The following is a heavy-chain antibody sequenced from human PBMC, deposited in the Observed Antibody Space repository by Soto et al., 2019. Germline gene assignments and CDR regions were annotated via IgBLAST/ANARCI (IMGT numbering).Heavy chain of an antibody. CDR1: GGSFSGYY. V-gene: IGHV4-34*01. CDR2: INHSGST. Sequence: ASETLSLTCAVYGGSFSGYYWSWIRQPPGKGLEWIGEINHSGSTNYNPSLKSRVTISVDTSKNQFSLKLSSVTAADTAVYYCTRGAPPTDDAFDIWGQGTMVTVSS. CDR3: TRGAPPTDDAFDI. J-gene: IGHJ3*02.